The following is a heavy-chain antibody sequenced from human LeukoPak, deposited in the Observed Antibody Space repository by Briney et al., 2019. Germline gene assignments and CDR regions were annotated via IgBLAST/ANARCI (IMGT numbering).Heavy chain of an antibody. Sequence: ASVKVSCKASGYTFTSYGISWVRQAPGQGLEWMGWISAYNGNTNYAQKLQGRVTMTTDTSTSTAYMELSSLRSEDTAVYYCANSGSYYSGDAFDIWGQGTMVTVSS. J-gene: IGHJ3*02. D-gene: IGHD1-26*01. CDR2: ISAYNGNT. CDR1: GYTFTSYG. CDR3: ANSGSYYSGDAFDI. V-gene: IGHV1-18*01.